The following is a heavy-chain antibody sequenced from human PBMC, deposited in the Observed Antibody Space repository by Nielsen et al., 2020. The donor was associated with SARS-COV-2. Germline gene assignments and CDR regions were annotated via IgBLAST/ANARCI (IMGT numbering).Heavy chain of an antibody. CDR1: GFTVSSNY. CDR3: ARDDPRPLYSYGPPYYYYYYGMDV. D-gene: IGHD5-18*01. Sequence: GESLKISCAASGFTVSSNYMSWVRQAPGKGLEWVSVIYSGGSTYYADSVKGRFTISRDNSKNTLYLQMNSLRAEDTAVYHCARDDPRPLYSYGPPYYYYYYGMDVWGQGTTVTVSS. J-gene: IGHJ6*02. CDR2: IYSGGST. V-gene: IGHV3-66*01.